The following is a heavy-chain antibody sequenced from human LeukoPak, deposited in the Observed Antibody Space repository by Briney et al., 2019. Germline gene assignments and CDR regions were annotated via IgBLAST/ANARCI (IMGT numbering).Heavy chain of an antibody. CDR2: LYDSGST. V-gene: IGHV4-59*01. D-gene: IGHD3-22*01. CDR3: ASGRNFDDSSGDYYYYYGMDV. Sequence: KASETLSLTCTVSGASIRNYYWRWLRQPPGKGLEWIGYLYDSGSTNYNPSLKSRVAISVDTSKNQFSLKLSSVTAADTAVYYCASGRNFDDSSGDYYYYYGMDVWGQGTTVTVSS. CDR1: GASIRNYY. J-gene: IGHJ6*02.